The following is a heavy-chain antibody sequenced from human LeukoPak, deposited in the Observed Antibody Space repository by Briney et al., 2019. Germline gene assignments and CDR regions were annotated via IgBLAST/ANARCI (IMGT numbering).Heavy chain of an antibody. J-gene: IGHJ4*02. D-gene: IGHD3-9*01. CDR3: AKDPSENDVLTAHDY. CDR2: ISSGGGSP. Sequence: GGSLRLSCAASGFTFSTYVMCWVSQAPGKGLGWVSAISSGGGSPYYADSLKGRFTSPTENSTTTLYFQMTTRRDEDAAENYGAKDPSENDVLTAHDYWGERTLVTLSS. CDR1: GFTFSTYV. V-gene: IGHV3-23*01.